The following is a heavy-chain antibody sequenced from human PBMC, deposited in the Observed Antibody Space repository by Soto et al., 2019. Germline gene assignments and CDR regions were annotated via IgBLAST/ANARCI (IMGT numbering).Heavy chain of an antibody. CDR1: GGTFSSYA. CDR3: ARDLAEGYSYDLYYYYYGMDV. CDR2: IIPIFGTA. V-gene: IGHV1-69*06. J-gene: IGHJ6*02. D-gene: IGHD5-18*01. Sequence: SVKVSCKASGGTFSSYAISWVRQAPGQGLEWMGGIIPIFGTANYAQKFQGRVTITADKSTSTAYMELSSLRSEDTAVYYCARDLAEGYSYDLYYYYYGMDVWGQGTTVTVS.